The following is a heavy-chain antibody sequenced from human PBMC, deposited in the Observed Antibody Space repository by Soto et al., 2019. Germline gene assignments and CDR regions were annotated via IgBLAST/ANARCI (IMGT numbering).Heavy chain of an antibody. V-gene: IGHV3-23*01. CDR2: ISDSGGST. Sequence: GGSLRLSCAASGFTFSSYAMSWVRQAPGKGLEWVSIISDSGGSTYYADSVKGRFTISRDNSKNTLYLQMNSLRAEDTAVYYCAREAGPITKSFNWFDPWGQGTLVTVSS. D-gene: IGHD3-3*01. CDR3: AREAGPITKSFNWFDP. J-gene: IGHJ5*02. CDR1: GFTFSSYA.